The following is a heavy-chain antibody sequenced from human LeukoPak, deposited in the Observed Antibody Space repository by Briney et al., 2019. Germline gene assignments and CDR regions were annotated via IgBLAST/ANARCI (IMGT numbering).Heavy chain of an antibody. CDR2: IRGSGTST. D-gene: IGHD3-10*01. CDR1: GFTFSSYG. J-gene: IGHJ4*02. CDR3: AKVTYGSGTYGAFDY. V-gene: IGHV3-23*01. Sequence: PGGSLRLSCAGSGFTFSSYGMSWVRQAPGKGLEWVSCIRGSGTSTCYADSVKGRFTISRDNSKNTLYLQMNSLRAEDTAVYYCAKVTYGSGTYGAFDYWGQGTLVTVSS.